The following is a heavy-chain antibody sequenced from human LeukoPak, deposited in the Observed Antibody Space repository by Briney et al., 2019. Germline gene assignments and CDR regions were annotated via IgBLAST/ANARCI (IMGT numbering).Heavy chain of an antibody. CDR1: GYTFTSYA. Sequence: ASVKVSCKASGYTFTSYAMHWVRQAPGQRLEWMGWINAGNGNTKYSQKFQGRVTITRDTSASTAYMELSSLRSEDTAVYYCARDGPQQLGLNWFDPWGQGTLVTVSS. J-gene: IGHJ5*02. V-gene: IGHV1-3*01. CDR3: ARDGPQQLGLNWFDP. D-gene: IGHD6-13*01. CDR2: INAGNGNT.